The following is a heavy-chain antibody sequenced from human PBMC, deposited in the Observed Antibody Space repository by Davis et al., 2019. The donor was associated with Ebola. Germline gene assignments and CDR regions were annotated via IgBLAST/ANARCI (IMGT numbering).Heavy chain of an antibody. D-gene: IGHD4-23*01. CDR2: INAGNGNT. J-gene: IGHJ2*01. Sequence: ASALVSCKASGYTFTSYYMHWVRQAPGQRLEWMGWINAGNGNTKYSQQFQGRVTITRDTSASTAYMELSSLRSEDTAVYYCARAPTVVTVLWYFDLWGRGTLVTVSS. V-gene: IGHV1-3*01. CDR1: GYTFTSYY. CDR3: ARAPTVVTVLWYFDL.